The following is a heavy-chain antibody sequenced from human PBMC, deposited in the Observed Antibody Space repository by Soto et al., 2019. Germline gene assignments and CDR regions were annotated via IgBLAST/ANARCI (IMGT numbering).Heavy chain of an antibody. CDR2: IIPIFRTP. CDR3: ARDKDREQLGGNYYYALDV. J-gene: IGHJ6*02. V-gene: IGHV1-69*12. Sequence: QVHLVQSGAEVKKPGSSVKVSCKASGDTFSSFAISWVRQAPGHRLEWMGGIIPIFRTPKYGQKFQGRVTITADEPTSTAYMELSSLRSEDTAVYYCARDKDREQLGGNYYYALDVWGQGSTVIVSS. CDR1: GDTFSSFA. D-gene: IGHD1-1*01.